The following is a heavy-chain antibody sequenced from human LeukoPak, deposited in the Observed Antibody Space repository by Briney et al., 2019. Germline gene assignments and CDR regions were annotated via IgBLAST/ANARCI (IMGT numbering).Heavy chain of an antibody. D-gene: IGHD3-3*01. CDR3: AKAERRITIFGVVITWFDP. J-gene: IGHJ5*02. Sequence: GGSLTLSCAASGFTFSSYAMSGVRQAPGKGLEWGTAISGSGDSTYYADSVKGRFTISRDNSKNTLYLQMNSLRAEDTAVYYCAKAERRITIFGVVITWFDPWGQGTLVTVSS. CDR2: ISGSGDST. CDR1: GFTFSSYA. V-gene: IGHV3-23*01.